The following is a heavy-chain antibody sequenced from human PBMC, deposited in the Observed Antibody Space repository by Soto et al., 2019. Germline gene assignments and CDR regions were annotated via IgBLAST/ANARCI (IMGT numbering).Heavy chain of an antibody. V-gene: IGHV3-33*01. CDR1: GFTFSSYG. Sequence: QVQLVESGGGVVQPGRSLRLSCAASGFTFSSYGMHWVRQAPGRWLERVAGIWYDGSNKYYADSVKGRFTISRDNSKNTLYLQMNSLRAEDTAVYYCARDGYCSGGSCYSVPVFDYWGQGTLVTFSS. D-gene: IGHD2-15*01. J-gene: IGHJ4*02. CDR2: IWYDGSNK. CDR3: ARDGYCSGGSCYSVPVFDY.